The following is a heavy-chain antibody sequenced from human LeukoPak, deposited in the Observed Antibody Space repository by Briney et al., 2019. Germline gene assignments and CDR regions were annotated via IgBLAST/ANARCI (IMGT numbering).Heavy chain of an antibody. J-gene: IGHJ4*02. CDR1: GFTFSNYA. D-gene: IGHD3-9*01. V-gene: IGHV3-23*01. CDR3: AKAPSLRYFDWLLEY. Sequence: PGGSLRLSCAASGFTFSNYAMTWVRQAPGKGLEWVSAISGSGGSTYYADSVKGRFTISRDNSKNTLYLQMNSLRAEDTAVYYCAKAPSLRYFDWLLEYWGQGTLVTVSS. CDR2: ISGSGGST.